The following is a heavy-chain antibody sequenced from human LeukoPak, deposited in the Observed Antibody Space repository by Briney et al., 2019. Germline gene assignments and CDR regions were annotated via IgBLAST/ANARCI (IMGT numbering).Heavy chain of an antibody. D-gene: IGHD3-22*01. CDR3: ARKRASLYYYDSSGRFDY. CDR2: INHSGST. CDR1: GGSISSSSYY. V-gene: IGHV4-39*07. Sequence: SETLSLTCTVSGGSISSSSYYWSWIRQPPGKGLEWIGEINHSGSTNYNPSLKSRVTISVDTSKNQFSLKLSSVTAADTAVYYCARKRASLYYYDSSGRFDYWGQGTLVTVSS. J-gene: IGHJ4*02.